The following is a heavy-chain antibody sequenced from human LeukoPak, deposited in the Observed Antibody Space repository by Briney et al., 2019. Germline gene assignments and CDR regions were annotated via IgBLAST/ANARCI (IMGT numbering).Heavy chain of an antibody. CDR1: GFTFTSSA. CDR3: AARVVGATSIFDY. V-gene: IGHV1-58*01. J-gene: IGHJ4*02. Sequence: SVKVSCKASGFTFTSSAVQWVRQARGQRLEWIGWIVVGSGNTNYAQKFQERVTITRDMSTSTAYMELSSLRSEDTAVYYCAARVVGATSIFDYWGQGTLVTVSS. D-gene: IGHD1-26*01. CDR2: IVVGSGNT.